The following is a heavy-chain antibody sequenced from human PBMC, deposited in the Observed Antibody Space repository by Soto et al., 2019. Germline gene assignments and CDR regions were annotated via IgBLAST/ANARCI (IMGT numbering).Heavy chain of an antibody. J-gene: IGHJ5*01. CDR3: ARGRYCLTGRCFPNWFDS. Sequence: SETLSLTCSVSGDSISSVDYFWAWIRQPPGQALEYIGYIYKSATTYYNPSFESRVAISLDTSKSQFSLNMTSVTAADTAVYFCARGRYCLTGRCFPNWFDSWGQGTLVTVSS. D-gene: IGHD2-15*01. CDR1: GDSISSVDYF. CDR2: IYKSATT. V-gene: IGHV4-30-4*01.